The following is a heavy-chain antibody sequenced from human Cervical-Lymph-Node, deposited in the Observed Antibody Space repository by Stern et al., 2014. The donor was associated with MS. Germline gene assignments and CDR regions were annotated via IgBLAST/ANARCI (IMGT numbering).Heavy chain of an antibody. CDR1: GYTFTSYY. Sequence: QVQLVQSEAEVKKPGASVKVSCKASGYTFTSYYVHWVRQAPGEGLEWMGIIDPSGGSTSYAQKFQGRVTLTRDTSTSTVYMELNSLRSDDTAMYYCAREHTAMGFGYWGQGTLVTVSS. V-gene: IGHV1-46*01. CDR2: IDPSGGST. J-gene: IGHJ4*02. D-gene: IGHD5-18*01. CDR3: AREHTAMGFGY.